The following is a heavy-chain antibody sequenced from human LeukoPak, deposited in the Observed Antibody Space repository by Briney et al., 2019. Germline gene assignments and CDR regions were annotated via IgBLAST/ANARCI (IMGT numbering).Heavy chain of an antibody. CDR1: GYTFSIYG. D-gene: IGHD3-22*01. J-gene: IGHJ4*02. V-gene: IGHV1-18*01. Sequence: ASVKVSGKPSGYTFSIYGITWMGQAAGQGGEGRGWIGSYKGKTNDAQKLQGRRTMKTEAATKTAYMEMRNWTSGERAIYYCARDVESYDSRGYLLFDKWGQGTLVTVSS. CDR3: ARDVESYDSRGYLLFDK. CDR2: IGSYKGKT.